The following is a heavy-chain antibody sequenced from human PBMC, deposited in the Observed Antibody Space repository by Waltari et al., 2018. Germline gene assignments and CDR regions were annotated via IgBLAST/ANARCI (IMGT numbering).Heavy chain of an antibody. Sequence: QVQLQESGPGLVKPSETLSLTCTVSGGSISSHYWSWIRQPPGKGLEWIGYIYYSGSPNYNPSLKSRVTISVDTSKNQFSLKLSSVTAADTAVYYCARNPARIAAAQKGGFDYWGQGTLVTVSS. CDR1: GGSISSHY. CDR2: IYYSGSP. V-gene: IGHV4-59*11. D-gene: IGHD6-13*01. CDR3: ARNPARIAAAQKGGFDY. J-gene: IGHJ4*02.